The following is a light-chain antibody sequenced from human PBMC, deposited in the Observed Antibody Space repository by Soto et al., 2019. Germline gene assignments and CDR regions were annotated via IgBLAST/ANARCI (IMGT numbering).Light chain of an antibody. CDR3: CSFTSSYTWV. CDR1: SSDVGGYNN. CDR2: EVS. V-gene: IGLV2-14*01. Sequence: QSALTQPASAPGSPGQSLTISCTGTSSDVGGYNNVSWYQHHPGKVPKLMIYEVSHRPSGVSDRFSGSKSGTTASLTISGLQAEDEADYYCCSFTSSYTWVFGGGTKLTVL. J-gene: IGLJ3*02.